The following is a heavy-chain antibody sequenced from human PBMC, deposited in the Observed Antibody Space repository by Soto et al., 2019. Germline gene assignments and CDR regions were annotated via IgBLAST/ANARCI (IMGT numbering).Heavy chain of an antibody. CDR3: ARDGVYYDILTGYYIWFDP. J-gene: IGHJ5*02. V-gene: IGHV3-21*01. CDR2: ISSSSSYI. Sequence: PGGSLRLSCAASGFTFSSYSMNWVRQAPGKGLEWVSSISSSSSYIYYADSVKGRFTISRDNAKNSLYLQMNSLRAEDTAVYYCARDGVYYDILTGYYIWFDPWGQGTLVTV. CDR1: GFTFSSYS. D-gene: IGHD3-9*01.